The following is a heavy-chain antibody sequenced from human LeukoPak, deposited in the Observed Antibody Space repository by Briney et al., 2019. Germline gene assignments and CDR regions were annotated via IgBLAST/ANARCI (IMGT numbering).Heavy chain of an antibody. D-gene: IGHD6-19*01. Sequence: AGGSLRLSCADSGFTVSSNHMSWVRQAPGKGLEWVSVIYSGGSTYYADSVKGRFTISRDNSKNTLYLQMNSLRAEDTAVYYCARDRSGSSGWYDAFDIWGQGTMVTVSS. CDR1: GFTVSSNH. V-gene: IGHV3-53*01. CDR2: IYSGGST. CDR3: ARDRSGSSGWYDAFDI. J-gene: IGHJ3*02.